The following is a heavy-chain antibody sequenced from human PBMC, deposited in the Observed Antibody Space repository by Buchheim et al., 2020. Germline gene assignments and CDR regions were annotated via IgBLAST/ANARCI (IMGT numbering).Heavy chain of an antibody. J-gene: IGHJ4*02. V-gene: IGHV3-7*01. CDR1: GFTFNNYW. CDR2: IKQDGSEK. D-gene: IGHD6-13*01. CDR3: ARESEYSSSIDY. Sequence: EVQLVESGGGLVQPGGSLRLSCAASGFTFNNYWMSWVRQAPGKGLEWVANIKQDGSEKYYVDSVKGRFTISRETAKTSLYLQMNSLRAEDTAVYYCARESEYSSSIDYWGQGTL.